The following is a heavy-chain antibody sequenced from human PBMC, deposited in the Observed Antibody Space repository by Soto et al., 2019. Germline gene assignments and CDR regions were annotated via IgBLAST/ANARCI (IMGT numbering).Heavy chain of an antibody. D-gene: IGHD1-26*01. CDR2: IHSDGSST. V-gene: IGHV3-74*01. CDR3: ARGDRGAFAL. J-gene: IGHJ3*01. CDR1: GFTFSYYW. Sequence: EVQLVESGGGLVQPGESLRLSCADSGFTFSYYWMHWVRQAPGKGQVWVSRIHSDGSSTTYADSVKGRFTISRDNARNTLDLQMNSLRAEDTAVYYCARGDRGAFALWGQGTVLTVAS.